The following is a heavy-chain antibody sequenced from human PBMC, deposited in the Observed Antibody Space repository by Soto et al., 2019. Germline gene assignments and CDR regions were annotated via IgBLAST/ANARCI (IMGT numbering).Heavy chain of an antibody. J-gene: IGHJ6*02. Sequence: ASVKVSCKASGYTFTSYGISWVRQAPGQGLEWMGWISAYNGNTNYAQKLQGRVTMTTDTSTSTAYMELRSLRSDDTAVYYCARDGYNSGYYYYGMDVWGQGTLVTVSS. CDR3: ARDGYNSGYYYYGMDV. CDR1: GYTFTSYG. CDR2: ISAYNGNT. V-gene: IGHV1-18*04. D-gene: IGHD1-1*01.